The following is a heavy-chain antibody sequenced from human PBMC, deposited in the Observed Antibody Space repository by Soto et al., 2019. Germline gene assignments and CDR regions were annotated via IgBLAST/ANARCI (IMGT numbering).Heavy chain of an antibody. CDR2: IIPIFGTA. CDR1: GGTFSSYA. D-gene: IGHD5-18*01. CDR3: ARAHVDTAMAYDAFDI. V-gene: IGHV1-69*13. Sequence: VASVKVSCKASGGTFSSYAISWVRQAPGQGLEWMGGIIPIFGTANYAQKFQGRATITADESTSTAYMELSSLRSEDTAVYYCARAHVDTAMAYDAFDIWGQGTMVTVSS. J-gene: IGHJ3*02.